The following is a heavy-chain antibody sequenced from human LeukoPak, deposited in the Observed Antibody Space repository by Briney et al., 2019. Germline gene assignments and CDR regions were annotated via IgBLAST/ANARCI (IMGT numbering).Heavy chain of an antibody. J-gene: IGHJ4*02. Sequence: GGSLRLSCAASGFTFSSYWMHWVRQAPGKGLVWVSRIKNDGSSTSYADSVKGRFTISRDNSKNTLYLQMNSLRAEDTAVYYCARDSFPYDVDYWGQGTLVTVSS. D-gene: IGHD2-8*01. CDR3: ARDSFPYDVDY. CDR2: IKNDGSST. CDR1: GFTFSSYW. V-gene: IGHV3-74*01.